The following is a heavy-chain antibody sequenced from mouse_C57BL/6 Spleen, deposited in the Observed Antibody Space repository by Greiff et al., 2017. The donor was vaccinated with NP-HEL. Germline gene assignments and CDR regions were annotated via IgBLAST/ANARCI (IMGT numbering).Heavy chain of an antibody. D-gene: IGHD3-2*02. CDR3: ARDQGTAQATWGWFAY. V-gene: IGHV5-4*01. CDR2: ISDGGSYT. Sequence: EVKLVESGGGLVKPGGSLKLSCAASGFTFSSYAMSWVRQTPEKRLEWVATISDGGSYTYYPDNVKGRFTISRDNAKNNLYLQMSHLKSEDTAMYYCARDQGTAQATWGWFAYWGQGTLVTVSA. J-gene: IGHJ3*01. CDR1: GFTFSSYA.